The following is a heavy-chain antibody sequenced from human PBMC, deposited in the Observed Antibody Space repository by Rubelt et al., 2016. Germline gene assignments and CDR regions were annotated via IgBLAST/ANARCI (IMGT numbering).Heavy chain of an antibody. D-gene: IGHD1-1*01. CDR3: ARAGSNWKIDY. J-gene: IGHJ4*02. V-gene: IGHV3-74*02. CDR1: GFTFHDYA. Sequence: VESGGGLEQPGRSLRLSCAASGFTFHDYAMHWVRQAPGRGLVWVSLITNDGSYTNSADSVKGRFTISRDNAKSTLYLQMNTLRAEDTAVYYCARAGSNWKIDYWGQGTLVTVSS. CDR2: ITNDGSYT.